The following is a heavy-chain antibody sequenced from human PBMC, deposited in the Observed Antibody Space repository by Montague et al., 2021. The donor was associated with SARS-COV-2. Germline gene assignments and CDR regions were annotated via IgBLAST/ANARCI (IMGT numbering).Heavy chain of an antibody. Sequence: SETLSLTCNVSGDSITTTRHFWGWIRHPPGKGLEWIGSIYHNGKTYYNPSLERRALLSMDTSKNQFSLRLSSVIASDTAVYYCAVELNYFFDYWGQGILVAVSS. CDR2: IYHNGKT. J-gene: IGHJ4*02. CDR3: AVELNYFFDY. CDR1: GDSITTTRHF. V-gene: IGHV4-39*01. D-gene: IGHD1-7*01.